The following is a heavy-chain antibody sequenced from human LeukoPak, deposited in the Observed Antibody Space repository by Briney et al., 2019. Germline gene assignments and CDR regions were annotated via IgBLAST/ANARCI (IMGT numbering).Heavy chain of an antibody. CDR3: ARGGLGSGYLYYFDD. D-gene: IGHD2-15*01. J-gene: IGHJ4*02. CDR2: INPNSGGT. CDR1: GYSFSDYS. Sequence: ATVKVSCTASGYSFSDYSMHGVRQAPGQGLEWMGRINPNSGGTSYAQNFQGRVSMTRDTSISTTYMELSGLTSDDTAVYYCARGGLGSGYLYYFDDWGQGTLVSVSS. V-gene: IGHV1-2*06.